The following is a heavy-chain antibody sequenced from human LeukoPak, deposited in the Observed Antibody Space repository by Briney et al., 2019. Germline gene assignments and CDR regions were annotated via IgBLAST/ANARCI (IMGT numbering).Heavy chain of an antibody. V-gene: IGHV3-48*01. CDR2: ISSGTITM. CDR1: GFTFSSYG. Sequence: PGRSLRLSCAASGFTFSSYGMHWVRQAPGKGLEWISYISSGTITMYYADSVKGRFTISRDNAKNSLYLQMNGLKTDDTAVYYCARDGEFDYWGQGTLVTVSS. J-gene: IGHJ4*02. CDR3: ARDGEFDY.